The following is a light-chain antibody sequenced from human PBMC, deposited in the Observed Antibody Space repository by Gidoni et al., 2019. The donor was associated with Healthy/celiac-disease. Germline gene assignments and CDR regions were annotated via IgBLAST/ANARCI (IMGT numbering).Light chain of an antibody. V-gene: IGKV1-33*01. CDR3: QQYDNLHPREVT. Sequence: DIQMTQSPSSLSASVGDRVTITCQASQDISNYLNWYQQKPGKAPKPLIYDASNLETGVPSRFSGSGSRTDFTFTISSLQPEDIATYYCQQYDNLHPREVTFGPGTKVEIK. CDR1: QDISNY. CDR2: DAS. J-gene: IGKJ3*01.